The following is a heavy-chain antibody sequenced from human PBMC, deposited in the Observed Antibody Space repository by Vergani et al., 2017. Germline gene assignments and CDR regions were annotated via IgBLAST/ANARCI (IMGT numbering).Heavy chain of an antibody. J-gene: IGHJ6*02. CDR2: IYYSGST. V-gene: IGHV4-39*01. Sequence: QVQLQQWGPGLVKPSETLSLTCTVSGGSISSSSYYWGWIRQPPGKGLEWIGSIYYSGSTYYNPSLKSRVTISVDTSKNQFSLKLSSVTAADTAVYYCATNMPGDSSSWSPDYYYYGMDVWGQGTTVTVSS. D-gene: IGHD6-13*01. CDR3: ATNMPGDSSSWSPDYYYYGMDV. CDR1: GGSISSSSYY.